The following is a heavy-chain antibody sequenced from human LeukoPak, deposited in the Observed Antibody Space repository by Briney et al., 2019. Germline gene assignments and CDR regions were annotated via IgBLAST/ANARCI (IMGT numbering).Heavy chain of an antibody. CDR2: IWYDGSDK. CDR3: ARDGYSGYDIDY. Sequence: GGSLRLSCAASGFTFSSHGMHWVRQAPGKGLEWVAVIWYDGSDKKFADSVKGRFTISRDNSKKTFHLQMNSLRAEDTAVYYCARDGYSGYDIDYWGQGTLVTVSS. CDR1: GFTFSSHG. J-gene: IGHJ4*02. D-gene: IGHD5-12*01. V-gene: IGHV3-33*01.